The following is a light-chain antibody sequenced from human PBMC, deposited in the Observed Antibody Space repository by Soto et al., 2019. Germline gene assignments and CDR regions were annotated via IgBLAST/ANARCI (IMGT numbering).Light chain of an antibody. J-gene: IGKJ5*01. CDR2: GAS. Sequence: EIDPTQSPATLSVAPRERATPSCRASQSVSSNLAWYQQKPGQAPRRVIYGASTWGTGVPPRFTGSGSGTEFTLTISGLQSEDFAVYYCQQYNSWPITFGQGTRLEI. V-gene: IGKV3D-15*01. CDR3: QQYNSWPIT. CDR1: QSVSSN.